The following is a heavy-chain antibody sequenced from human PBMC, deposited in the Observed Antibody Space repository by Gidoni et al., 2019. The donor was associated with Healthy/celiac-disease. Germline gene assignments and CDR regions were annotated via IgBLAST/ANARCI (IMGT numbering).Heavy chain of an antibody. Sequence: QVQLVQSGAEVQKPGASVKVSCKVSGYTLTELSMHWVRQAPGKGFEWMGGFDPEEGETTNEKKFQGRVTMTEDKSTETAKRERGSRRSEDTAVYYWAKDRKGLVRGGYLDLWGRGTWSLSPQ. V-gene: IGHV1-24*01. D-gene: IGHD6-19*01. CDR1: GYTLTELS. CDR3: AKDRKGLVRGGYLDL. CDR2: FDPEEGET. J-gene: IGHJ2*01.